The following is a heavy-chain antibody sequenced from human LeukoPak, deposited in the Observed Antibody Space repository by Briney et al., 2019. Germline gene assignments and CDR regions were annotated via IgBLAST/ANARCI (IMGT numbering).Heavy chain of an antibody. V-gene: IGHV1-2*06. J-gene: IGHJ4*02. CDR1: GYTFTSYA. CDR2: INPNSGGT. CDR3: ARVRGLWFGELLLDY. D-gene: IGHD3-10*01. Sequence: ASVKVSCKASGYTFTSYAISWVRQAPGQGLEWMGRINPNSGGTNYAQKFQGRVTMTRDTSISTAYMELSRLRSDDTAVYYCARVRGLWFGELLLDYWGQGTLVTVSS.